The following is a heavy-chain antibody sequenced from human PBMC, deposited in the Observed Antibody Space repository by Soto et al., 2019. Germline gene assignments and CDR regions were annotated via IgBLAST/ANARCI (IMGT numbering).Heavy chain of an antibody. J-gene: IGHJ5*02. CDR1: GFTFTNYW. CDR3: ARDELLRYFDWPPFDP. Sequence: PGGSLRLSCAVSGFTFTNYWMHWVRQAPGQGLVWVSRINSDGSVTNYADSVKGRFTISRDNAKNSLYLQMNSLRDEDTAVYYCARDELLRYFDWPPFDPWGQGTLVTVSS. V-gene: IGHV3-74*01. CDR2: INSDGSVT. D-gene: IGHD3-9*01.